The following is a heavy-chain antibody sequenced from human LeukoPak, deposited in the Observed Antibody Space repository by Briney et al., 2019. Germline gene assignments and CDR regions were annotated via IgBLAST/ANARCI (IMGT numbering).Heavy chain of an antibody. Sequence: PGGSLRLSCAASGFTFNNYAMHWVRQAPGKGLEWVAVISYDGSNKYYADSVKGRFTISRDNSKNTLYLQMNSLRAEDTAVYYCARGTENSSGYCLDYWGQGTLVTVSS. D-gene: IGHD3-22*01. CDR3: ARGTENSSGYCLDY. CDR1: GFTFNNYA. J-gene: IGHJ4*02. V-gene: IGHV3-30*04. CDR2: ISYDGSNK.